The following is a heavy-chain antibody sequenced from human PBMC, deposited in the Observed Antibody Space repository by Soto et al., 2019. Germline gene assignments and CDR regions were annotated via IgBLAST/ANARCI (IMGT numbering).Heavy chain of an antibody. Sequence: GRSLRLSCAASGFTFSGSVMHWVRQASGKGLEWVGRFRSKTNNYATAYVASVKGRFTISRDDSKNTAYLQMNSLKTEDTAVYYCTRRHPNFYDCRGFDAPNAFDIRGQGIMGTVS. CDR3: TRRHPNFYDCRGFDAPNAFDI. CDR2: FRSKTNNYAT. J-gene: IGHJ3*02. V-gene: IGHV3-73*01. CDR1: GFTFSGSV. D-gene: IGHD3-22*01.